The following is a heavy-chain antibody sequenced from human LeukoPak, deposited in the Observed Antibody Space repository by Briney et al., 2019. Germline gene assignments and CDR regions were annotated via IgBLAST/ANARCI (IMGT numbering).Heavy chain of an antibody. V-gene: IGHV1-69*13. D-gene: IGHD3-22*01. Sequence: SVKVSCKASGGTFSSYAISWVRQAPGQGLEWMGGIIPIFGTANYAQKFQGRVTITADESTSTAYMELSSLRSEDTAVYYCARDRDSSGYYKNFDYWGQGTLVTVSS. CDR3: ARDRDSSGYYKNFDY. CDR1: GGTFSSYA. CDR2: IIPIFGTA. J-gene: IGHJ4*02.